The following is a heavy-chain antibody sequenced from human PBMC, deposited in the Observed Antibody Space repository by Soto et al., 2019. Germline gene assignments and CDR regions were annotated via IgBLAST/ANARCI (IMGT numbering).Heavy chain of an antibody. D-gene: IGHD2-21*02. Sequence: ASVKVSCKASGYTFTSYYMHWVQQAPGQGLEWMGIINPSGGSTSYAQKFQGRVTMTRDTSTSTVYMELSSLRSEDTAVYYCARDLCGGDCYSEYYLDYWGQGTLVTVSS. CDR2: INPSGGST. CDR1: GYTFTSYY. V-gene: IGHV1-46*03. CDR3: ARDLCGGDCYSEYYLDY. J-gene: IGHJ4*02.